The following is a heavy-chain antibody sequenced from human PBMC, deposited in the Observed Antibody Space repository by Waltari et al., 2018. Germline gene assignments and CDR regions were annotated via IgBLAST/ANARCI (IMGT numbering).Heavy chain of an antibody. CDR2: LEPEDGQA. V-gene: IGHV1-69-2*01. CDR1: GDTFTDNY. D-gene: IGHD2-15*01. Sequence: EVQLLQSGAEVKKPGTPVKISCKVSGDTFTDNYIHWIQQAPGKGLQWMGRLEPEDGQAGYAEKFQGRVTMTADTSIHTAYIELTSLTAEDTAFYYCAAARGGGMSASRPFHFWGQGTMITVSS. CDR3: AAARGGGMSASRPFHF. J-gene: IGHJ3*01.